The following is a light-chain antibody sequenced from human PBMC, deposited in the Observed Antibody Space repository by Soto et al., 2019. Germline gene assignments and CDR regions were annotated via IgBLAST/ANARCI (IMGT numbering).Light chain of an antibody. CDR3: EAWDGSLNVVL. Sequence: QSVLTQPPSASGTPGQRVTISCSGSSSNIGTNTVNWYQHLPGSAPKLLIYSNNQRPSGVPDRFSGSKSGTSASLAISGLQPVDEADYYCEAWDGSLNVVLFGGGTKLTVL. CDR2: SNN. J-gene: IGLJ2*01. CDR1: SSNIGTNT. V-gene: IGLV1-44*01.